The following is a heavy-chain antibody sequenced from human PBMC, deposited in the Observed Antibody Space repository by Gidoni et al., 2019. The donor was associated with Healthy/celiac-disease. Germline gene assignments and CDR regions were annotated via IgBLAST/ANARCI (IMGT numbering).Heavy chain of an antibody. J-gene: IGHJ3*02. CDR1: GSTFPSYG. V-gene: IGHV1-18*01. CDR3: ARDLANWNYGDDAFDI. Sequence: QVQLVQSGAEVKKPGASVKVSCTASGSTFPSYGISWVRQAPGQGLEWMGWISAYKGNTNYAQKLKGRVTMTTDTSTSTAYMERRSLRSDDTAVYYWARDLANWNYGDDAFDIWGQGTMVTVSS. D-gene: IGHD1-7*01. CDR2: ISAYKGNT.